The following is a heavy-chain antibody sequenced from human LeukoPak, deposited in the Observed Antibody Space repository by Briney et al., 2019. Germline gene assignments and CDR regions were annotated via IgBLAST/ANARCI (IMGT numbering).Heavy chain of an antibody. CDR3: ARDSGRITIFGVVTPSDAFDI. Sequence: PSETLSLTCAVYGGSFSGYYWSWIRQPAGKGLEWIGRIYTSGSTNYNPSLKSRVTMSVDTSKNQLSLKLSSVTAADTAVYYCARDSGRITIFGVVTPSDAFDIWGQGTMVTVSS. CDR1: GGSFSGYY. CDR2: IYTSGST. J-gene: IGHJ3*02. V-gene: IGHV4-4*07. D-gene: IGHD3-3*01.